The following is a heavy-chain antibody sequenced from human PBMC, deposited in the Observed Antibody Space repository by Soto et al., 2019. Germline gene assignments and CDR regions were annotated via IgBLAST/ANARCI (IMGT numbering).Heavy chain of an antibody. CDR1: GFTFSSTS. D-gene: IGHD3-10*01. CDR2: IKSKTDGGTT. CDR3: TTDITFVVP. V-gene: IGHV3-15*07. J-gene: IGHJ1*01. Sequence: PGGSLRLSCAASGFTFSSTSMNSARQSPGKGLDWVGRIKSKTDGGTTDYAAPVKGRFTISRDDSKNTLYLQMNSLKTEDTAVYYCTTDITFVVPWGPGTLVTVSS.